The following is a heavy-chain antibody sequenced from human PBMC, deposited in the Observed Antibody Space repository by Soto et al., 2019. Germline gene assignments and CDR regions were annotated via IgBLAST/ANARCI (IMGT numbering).Heavy chain of an antibody. Sequence: GGSLRLSCAASGFTFNSYAMSWVRQAPGKGLEWVSVIVGSGGSTYYADSVKGRFTISRDNSKNTLYLQMNSLRAEDTAVYYCAKLSGGIAAAGHNWFDPWGQGTLVTVSS. CDR2: IVGSGGST. CDR3: AKLSGGIAAAGHNWFDP. V-gene: IGHV3-23*01. J-gene: IGHJ5*02. CDR1: GFTFNSYA. D-gene: IGHD6-13*01.